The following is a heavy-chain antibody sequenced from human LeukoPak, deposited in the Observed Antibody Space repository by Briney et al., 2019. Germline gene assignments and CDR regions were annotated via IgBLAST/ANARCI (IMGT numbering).Heavy chain of an antibody. V-gene: IGHV1-2*06. J-gene: IGHJ5*02. CDR3: ARDQRWLVLGWFDP. D-gene: IGHD6-19*01. CDR1: GYTFTGYY. Sequence: ASVKVSCKASGYTFTGYYMHWVRQAPGQGLEWMGRINPNSGGTNYAQKFQGRVTMTGDTSISTAYMEMSRLRSDDTAVYYCARDQRWLVLGWFDPWGQGTLVTVSS. CDR2: INPNSGGT.